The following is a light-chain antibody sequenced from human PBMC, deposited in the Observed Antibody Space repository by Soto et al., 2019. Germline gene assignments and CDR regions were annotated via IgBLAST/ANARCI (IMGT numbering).Light chain of an antibody. CDR3: QQANSFPIT. CDR1: QGISSS. J-gene: IGKJ5*01. CDR2: AAS. V-gene: IGKV1-12*01. Sequence: DIPMTQSPSSVSASVGDRVTITCRASQGISSSLAWYQQKPGKAPKLLIFAASNLQSGVPPRFSGSGSGTDFTLSITSLQPEDFATYYCQQANSFPITFGQGTRLEIK.